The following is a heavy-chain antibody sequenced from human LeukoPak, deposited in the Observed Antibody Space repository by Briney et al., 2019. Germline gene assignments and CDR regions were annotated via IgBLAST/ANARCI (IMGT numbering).Heavy chain of an antibody. CDR1: GYTFTSYD. J-gene: IGHJ3*02. Sequence: GASVKVSCKASGYTFTSYDINWVRQATGQGLEWMGWMNPNSGNTDYAQKFQGRVTMTRNTSISTAYMELSSLRSEDTAVYYCARATPVRYFDPTAHAFDIWGQGTMVTASS. CDR2: MNPNSGNT. D-gene: IGHD3-9*01. CDR3: ARATPVRYFDPTAHAFDI. V-gene: IGHV1-8*01.